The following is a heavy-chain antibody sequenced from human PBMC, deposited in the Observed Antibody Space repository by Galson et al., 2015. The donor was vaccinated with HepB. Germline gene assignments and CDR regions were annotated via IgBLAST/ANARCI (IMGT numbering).Heavy chain of an antibody. CDR3: AQRQHYYGSVTDYYYGMDV. Sequence: SLRLSCAASGFTFSSYSMNWVRQAPGKGLEWVSSISSSSSDIYYADSVKGRFTISRDNAKNSLYLQMNSLRAEDTAVYYCAQRQHYYGSVTDYYYGMDVWGQGTTVTASS. CDR2: ISSSSSDI. D-gene: IGHD3-10*01. V-gene: IGHV3-21*01. CDR1: GFTFSSYS. J-gene: IGHJ6*02.